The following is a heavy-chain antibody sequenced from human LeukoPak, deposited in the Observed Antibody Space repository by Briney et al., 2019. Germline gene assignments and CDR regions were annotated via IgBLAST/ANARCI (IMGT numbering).Heavy chain of an antibody. CDR3: ARDYGDYPYYFDY. CDR1: GFNFHNFA. Sequence: GGSLRLSCEASGFNFHNFAMHWVRQAPGKGLEWVAVISNDERNKYYTDSVKGRFTISRDNAKNSLYLQMNSLRAEDTAVYYCARDYGDYPYYFDYWGQGTLVTVSS. V-gene: IGHV3-30*04. CDR2: ISNDERNK. D-gene: IGHD4-17*01. J-gene: IGHJ4*02.